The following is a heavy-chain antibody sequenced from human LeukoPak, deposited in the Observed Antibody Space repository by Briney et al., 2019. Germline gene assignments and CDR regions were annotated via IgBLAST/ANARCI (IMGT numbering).Heavy chain of an antibody. CDR3: GKRDLYGSGSYPY. CDR1: GGSISSSSYY. J-gene: IGHJ4*02. D-gene: IGHD3-10*01. CDR2: IYYSGST. Sequence: SETLSLTCTVSGGSISSSSYYWGWIRQPPGKGLEWIGSIYYSGSTYYNPSLKSRVTISVDTSKNQFSLKLSSVTAADTAVYYLGKRDLYGSGSYPYWGQGTLVTVSS. V-gene: IGHV4-39*01.